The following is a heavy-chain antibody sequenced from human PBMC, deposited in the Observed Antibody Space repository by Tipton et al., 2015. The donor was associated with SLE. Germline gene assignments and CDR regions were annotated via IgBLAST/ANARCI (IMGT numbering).Heavy chain of an antibody. CDR3: ARSSWFGSRGDAFDI. D-gene: IGHD3-10*01. CDR2: IYYSGST. CDR1: GGSVSSGSHY. Sequence: TLSLTCTVSGGSVSSGSHYWNWIRQSPGKGLEWIGYIYYSGSTNYNPSLKSRVTISVDTSKNQFSLKLSSVTAADTAVYYCARSSWFGSRGDAFDIWGQGTMVTVSS. J-gene: IGHJ3*02. V-gene: IGHV4-61*01.